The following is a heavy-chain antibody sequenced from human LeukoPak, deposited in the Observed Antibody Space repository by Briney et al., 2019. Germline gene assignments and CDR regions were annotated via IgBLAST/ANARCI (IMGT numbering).Heavy chain of an antibody. CDR2: IYYSVST. J-gene: IGHJ4*02. V-gene: IGHV4-30-4*01. D-gene: IGHD3-10*01. CDR1: GGSISSGDYY. CDR3: ARATGSSGKSYDY. Sequence: SQTLSLTCTVSGGSISSGDYYWSWIRQPPGKCLEWIGYIYYSVSTCYNPSLKSRVTISVDTSKNQFSLKLRSVTAADTAVYYCARATGSSGKSYDYWGQGTLVTVSS.